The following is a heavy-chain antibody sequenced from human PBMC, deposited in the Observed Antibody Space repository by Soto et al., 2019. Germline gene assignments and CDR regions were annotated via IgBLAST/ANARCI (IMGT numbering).Heavy chain of an antibody. CDR1: GGSISSGGYY. D-gene: IGHD2-2*01. CDR3: ARSLRAYCSSTSCPRGYFDY. J-gene: IGHJ4*02. Sequence: SETLSLSCTVSGGSISSGGYYWSWIRQHPGKGLEWIGYIYYSGSTYYNPSLKSRVTISVDTSKNQFSLKLSSVTAADTAVYYCARSLRAYCSSTSCPRGYFDYWGQGTLVTVSS. V-gene: IGHV4-31*03. CDR2: IYYSGST.